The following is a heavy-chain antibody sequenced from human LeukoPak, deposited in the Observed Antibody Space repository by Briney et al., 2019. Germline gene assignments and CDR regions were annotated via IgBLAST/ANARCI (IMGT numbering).Heavy chain of an antibody. CDR2: IYPGDSET. J-gene: IGHJ6*02. D-gene: IGHD5-12*01. CDR3: ARIVASTQTSSYYYVMDV. Sequence: GGSLEISCKGSGYSFTSYWIGWVRQMPGKGLEWMGIIYPGDSETRYSPSFQGQVTMSADKFIRTAYLQWSSLKASDTAMYYCARIVASTQTSSYYYVMDVWGQGTTVTVSS. V-gene: IGHV5-51*01. CDR1: GYSFTSYW.